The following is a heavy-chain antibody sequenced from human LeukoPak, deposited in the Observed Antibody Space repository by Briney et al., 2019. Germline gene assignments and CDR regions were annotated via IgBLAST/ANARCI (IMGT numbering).Heavy chain of an antibody. CDR2: INHSGST. V-gene: IGHV4-34*01. J-gene: IGHJ3*02. CDR1: GGSFSGYY. CDR3: VRGAAGGDSNGTRAFDI. D-gene: IGHD4-17*01. Sequence: SETLSLTCAVYGGSFSGYYWSWIRQPPGKGLEWIGEINHSGSTNYNPSLKSRVTISVDTSKNQFSLKLSSVTAADTAVYYCVRGAAGGDSNGTRAFDIWGQGTMVTVSS.